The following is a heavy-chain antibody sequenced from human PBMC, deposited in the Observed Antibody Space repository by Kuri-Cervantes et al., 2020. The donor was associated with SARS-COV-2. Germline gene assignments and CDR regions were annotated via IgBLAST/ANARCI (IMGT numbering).Heavy chain of an antibody. V-gene: IGHV3-30*07. Sequence: GESLKISCAASGFTFSSCAMHWVRLAPGKGLEWVAFISYDGSNEYYADSLKGRFTISRDNAKNSLYLQMNSLRAEDTAVYYCARDQCSSTSCYGTYYYYYYGMDVWGQGTTVTVSS. CDR3: ARDQCSSTSCYGTYYYYYYGMDV. D-gene: IGHD2-2*01. J-gene: IGHJ6*02. CDR2: ISYDGSNE. CDR1: GFTFSSCA.